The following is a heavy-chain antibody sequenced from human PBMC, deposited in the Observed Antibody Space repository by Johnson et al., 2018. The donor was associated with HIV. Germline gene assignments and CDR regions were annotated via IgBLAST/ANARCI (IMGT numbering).Heavy chain of an antibody. CDR1: GFTFSDYY. CDR3: ARDLRNSGWSNGFDV. D-gene: IGHD6-19*01. V-gene: IGHV3-66*01. CDR2: IYSGGST. J-gene: IGHJ3*01. Sequence: VQLVESGGGLVKPGGSLRLSCAASGFTFSDYYMNWVRQAPGKGLEWVSVIYSGGSTYYADSVKGRFTISRDNSKNTLYLQMNSLRAEDTALYYCARDLRNSGWSNGFDVWGQGTMVTVSS.